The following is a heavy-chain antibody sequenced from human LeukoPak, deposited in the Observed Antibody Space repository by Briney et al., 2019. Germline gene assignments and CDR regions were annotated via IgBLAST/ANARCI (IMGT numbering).Heavy chain of an antibody. Sequence: GGPLRLSCAASGFTFSTYSMNWVRQAPGKGLEWVSYISSSSTIYYADSVKGRFTISRDNAKNSLYLQMSSLRAEDTAVYYCARGSTYYDSSGQVPFDYWGQGTLVTVSS. V-gene: IGHV3-48*01. CDR2: ISSSSTI. D-gene: IGHD3-22*01. CDR1: GFTFSTYS. CDR3: ARGSTYYDSSGQVPFDY. J-gene: IGHJ4*02.